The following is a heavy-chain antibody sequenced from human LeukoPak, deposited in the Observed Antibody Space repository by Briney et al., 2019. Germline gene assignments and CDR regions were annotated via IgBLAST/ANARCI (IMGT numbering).Heavy chain of an antibody. D-gene: IGHD3-10*01. CDR2: ISPTGDII. J-gene: IGHJ6*03. V-gene: IGHV3-48*01. CDR3: ARVRGSNLNYYYMDG. CDR1: GFTFSGYS. Sequence: GGSLRLSCAASGFTFSGYSMNRVRLPPGKGLEWVSFISPTGDIIYYTDSVKDRFAISRDNAKTSLTLQMNSLRADDTAVYYCARVRGSNLNYYYMDGWGKGTTVTVSS.